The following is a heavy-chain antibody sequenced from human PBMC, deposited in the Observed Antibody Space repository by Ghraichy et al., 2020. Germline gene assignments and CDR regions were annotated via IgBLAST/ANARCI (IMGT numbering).Heavy chain of an antibody. CDR2: ISNDGGGT. J-gene: IGHJ5*02. Sequence: GGSLRLSCAASGFTFSDYAMSWVRRIPGKGLEWVSAISNDGGGTFYAAFVEGRFTISRDNSKNALYLQLNRLRAEDTAVYFCAKEAAAAGMGILHPWGQGNLVSVSS. CDR3: AKEAAAAGMGILHP. D-gene: IGHD6-19*01. V-gene: IGHV3-23*01. CDR1: GFTFSDYA.